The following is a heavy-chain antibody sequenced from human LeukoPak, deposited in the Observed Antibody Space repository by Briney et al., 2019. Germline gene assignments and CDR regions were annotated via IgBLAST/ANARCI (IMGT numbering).Heavy chain of an antibody. J-gene: IGHJ4*02. CDR1: GESFSGYF. CDR3: ARAVSGSYLYGGNYLDY. Sequence: SETLSLTCAVYGESFSGYFWNWIRQPPGKGLEWIGEINHSGSTSNHNPSLKSRVTMSVDTSKNQFSLKLSSVTAADTAVYYCARAVSGSYLYGGNYLDYWGQGTLVTVSS. D-gene: IGHD1-26*01. CDR2: INHSGSTS. V-gene: IGHV4-34*01.